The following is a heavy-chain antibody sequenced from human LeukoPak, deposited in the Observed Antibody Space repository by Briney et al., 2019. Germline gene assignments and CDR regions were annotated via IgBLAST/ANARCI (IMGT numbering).Heavy chain of an antibody. CDR1: GFTVSSSF. J-gene: IGHJ6*03. V-gene: IGHV3-33*08. CDR2: IWSGGSNK. D-gene: IGHD6-6*01. CDR3: ARSSIAALSLNYYYYYMDV. Sequence: PGGSLRLSCAASGFTVSSSFMTWVRQAPGKGLEWVAVIWSGGSNKYQTDSVKGRFTISRDNSKNTLYLQMDSLRVEDTAVYYCARSSIAALSLNYYYYYMDVWGKGTTVTVSS.